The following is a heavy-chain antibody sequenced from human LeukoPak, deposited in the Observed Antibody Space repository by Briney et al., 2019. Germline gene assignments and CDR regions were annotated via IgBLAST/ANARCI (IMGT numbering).Heavy chain of an antibody. CDR3: ARVGSSSWYPKYNWFDP. D-gene: IGHD6-13*01. V-gene: IGHV1-2*02. J-gene: IGHJ5*02. CDR1: GYTFTGCY. Sequence: ASVKVSCKASGYTFTGCYMHWVRQAPGQGLEWMGWINPNSGGTNYAQKFQGRVTMTRDTSISTAYMELSRLRSDDTAVYYCARVGSSSWYPKYNWFDPWGQGTLVTVSS. CDR2: INPNSGGT.